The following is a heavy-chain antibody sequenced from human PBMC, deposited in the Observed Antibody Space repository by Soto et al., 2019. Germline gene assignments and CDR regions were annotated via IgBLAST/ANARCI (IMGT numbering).Heavy chain of an antibody. J-gene: IGHJ6*04. Sequence: TLSLTCNVSGGSITGAYYWNWIRQHPGKGLEWIGSIHYRGSTYYNPSLKTRITISLDRSNNQFSLKLSSLTAADTAVYYCARVRDSFGVNIWGKGTTVTVSS. D-gene: IGHD2-15*01. CDR1: GGSITGAYY. V-gene: IGHV4-31*03. CDR3: ARVRDSFGVNI. CDR2: IHYRGST.